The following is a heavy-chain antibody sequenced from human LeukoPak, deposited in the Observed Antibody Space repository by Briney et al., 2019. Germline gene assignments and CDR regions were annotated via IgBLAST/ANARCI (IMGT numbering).Heavy chain of an antibody. V-gene: IGHV3-48*01. CDR3: ARDHNYAFDN. Sequence: GGSLRLSCTASGFPFIEYSMNWVRRVPGKGLEWISYIGIDSGNTKYADSVRGRFTISADKAKNSLYLQMNSLRVEDTAVYYCARDHNYAFDNWGQGTLVSVAS. J-gene: IGHJ4*02. CDR1: GFPFIEYS. D-gene: IGHD1-1*01. CDR2: IGIDSGNT.